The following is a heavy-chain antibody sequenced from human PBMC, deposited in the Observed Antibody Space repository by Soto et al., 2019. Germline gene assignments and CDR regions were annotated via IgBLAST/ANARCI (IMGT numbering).Heavy chain of an antibody. D-gene: IGHD6-6*01. CDR3: ARMQAEYCSDGGMGQTFYYYYYYYMEV. V-gene: IGHV4-59*01. CDR2: IYYSGSS. CDR1: GGSIRSYY. J-gene: IGHJ6*03. Sequence: SETLSLTCTVSGGSIRSYYWSWIRQPPGMGLEWIGYIYYSGSSNYNPSLKSRITISVDTAKNQFSLKLSSVTAADTGVYYFARMQAEYCSDGGMGQTFYYYYYYYMEVWGKGTTVTVSS.